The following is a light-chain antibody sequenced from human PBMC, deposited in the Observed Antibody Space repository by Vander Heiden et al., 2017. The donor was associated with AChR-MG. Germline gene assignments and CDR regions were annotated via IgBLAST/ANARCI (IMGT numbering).Light chain of an antibody. Sequence: DIQMTQSPSTLSASVGDRVTITCRASQSISSWLAWYQQKPGKAPKLLIYDASSLESGVPPRFSGSGSGTEFTLTISSLQPDDFATYYFQQYNSYHTFGQGTNLEI. J-gene: IGKJ2*01. CDR2: DAS. CDR1: QSISSW. CDR3: QQYNSYHT. V-gene: IGKV1-5*01.